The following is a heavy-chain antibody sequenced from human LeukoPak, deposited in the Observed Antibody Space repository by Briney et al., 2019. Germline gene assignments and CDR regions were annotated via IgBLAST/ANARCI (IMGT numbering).Heavy chain of an antibody. D-gene: IGHD3-22*01. V-gene: IGHV1-69*05. CDR1: GGTFSSYA. CDR2: IIPIFGTA. CDR3: ARKRNYYDSSGYINWFDP. J-gene: IGHJ5*02. Sequence: SVKVSCKASGGTFSSYAISWVRQAPGQGLECMGGIIPIFGTANYAQKFQGRVTITTDESTSTAYMELSSLRSEDTAVYYCARKRNYYDSSGYINWFDPWGQGTLVTVSS.